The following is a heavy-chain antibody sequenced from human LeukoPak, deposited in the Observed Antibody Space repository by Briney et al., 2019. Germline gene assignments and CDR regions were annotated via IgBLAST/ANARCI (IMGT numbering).Heavy chain of an antibody. D-gene: IGHD4/OR15-4a*01. V-gene: IGHV3-53*01. CDR1: GFSVSSDY. J-gene: IGHJ4*02. CDR3: AREGGASK. CDR2: IYSGGTT. Sequence: GSLRLSCAASGFSVSSDYMSWVRPAPGEGLEWVSVIYSGGTTYYADSVRGRFTISRDNSKNTLYLQMNSLRAEDTAVYYCAREGGASKWGQGTLVTVSS.